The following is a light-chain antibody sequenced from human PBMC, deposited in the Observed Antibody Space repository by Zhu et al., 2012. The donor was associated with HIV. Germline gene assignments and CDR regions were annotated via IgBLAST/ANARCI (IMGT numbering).Light chain of an antibody. CDR1: QSVSSNY. J-gene: IGKJ1*01. CDR3: QQYGSSPPWT. CDR2: GAS. Sequence: EIVLTQSPGTLSLSPGERATPSCRASQSVSSNYLAWYQQKPGQAPRLLIYGASSRATGIPDRFSGSGSGTGFTLTISRLEPEDFAVYYCQQYGSSPPWTFGQGTKVEIK. V-gene: IGKV3-20*01.